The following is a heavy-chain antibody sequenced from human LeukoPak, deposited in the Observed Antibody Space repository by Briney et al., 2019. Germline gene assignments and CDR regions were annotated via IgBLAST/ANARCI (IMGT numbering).Heavy chain of an antibody. CDR1: GGSVSSGSYY. J-gene: IGHJ4*02. CDR2: IYYSAST. D-gene: IGHD5-18*01. V-gene: IGHV4-61*01. CDR3: ARGSRGYSYG. Sequence: SETLSLTCTVSGGSVSSGSYYWSWIRQPPGKGLEWIGYIYYSASTNYNPSLKCRVTISVDTSNNQFSLKLSSVTAADTAVYYCARGSRGYSYGWGQGTLVTVSS.